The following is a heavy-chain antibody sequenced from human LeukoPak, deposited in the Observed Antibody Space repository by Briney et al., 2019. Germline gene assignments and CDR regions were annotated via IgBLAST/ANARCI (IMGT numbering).Heavy chain of an antibody. V-gene: IGHV3-53*05. CDR1: GFTVSSNY. J-gene: IGHJ4*02. CDR3: AKDHNYYDSSGYYYFDY. Sequence: GGSLRLSCAASGFTVSSNYMSWVRQAPGKGLEWVSVIYSGGSTYYADSVKGRFTISRDNSKNTLYLQMNSLRAEDTAVYYCAKDHNYYDSSGYYYFDYWGQGTLVTVSS. CDR2: IYSGGST. D-gene: IGHD3-22*01.